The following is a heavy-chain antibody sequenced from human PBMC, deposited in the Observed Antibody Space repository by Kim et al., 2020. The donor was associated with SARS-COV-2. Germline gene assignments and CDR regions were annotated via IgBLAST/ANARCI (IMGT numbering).Heavy chain of an antibody. V-gene: IGHV4-34*12. J-gene: IGHJ3*02. Sequence: SETLSLTCAVSGGPFSGYYWTWIRQPPGGGLGWIWKAFDSGIAKYNPSLKRRLTISVDTSKNVFSLKLSSVTAADTATYYCARHMRRAFDIWGQGTIVTVSS. D-gene: IGHD2-2*01. CDR1: GGPFSGYY. CDR2: AFDSGIA. CDR3: ARHMRRAFDI.